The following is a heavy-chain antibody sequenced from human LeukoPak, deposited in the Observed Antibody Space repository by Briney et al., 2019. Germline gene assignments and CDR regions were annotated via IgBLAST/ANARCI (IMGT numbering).Heavy chain of an antibody. V-gene: IGHV1-69*05. CDR3: ARGPFSKGVNY. CDR1: GGTFSSYA. CDR2: IIPIFGTA. D-gene: IGHD3-10*01. Sequence: AASVKVSCKASGGTFSSYAISWVRQAPGQGLEWMGGIIPIFGTANYAQKFQGRVTITTDESTSTAYMELSSLRSEDTAVYYCARGPFSKGVNYWGQGTLVTVSS. J-gene: IGHJ4*02.